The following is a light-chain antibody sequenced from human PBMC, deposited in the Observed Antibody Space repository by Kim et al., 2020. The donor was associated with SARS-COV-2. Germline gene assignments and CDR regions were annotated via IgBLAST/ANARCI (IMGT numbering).Light chain of an antibody. CDR3: QQYDTSPYT. V-gene: IGKV3-20*01. J-gene: IGKJ2*01. CDR1: QSVPRNY. Sequence: LSPGERATLSCRASQSVPRNYLAWYQQKSGQAPRLLIFRASSRAAGIPDRFSGSGSGTDFTLTISRLEPEDFAVYYCQQYDTSPYTFGQGTKLEIK. CDR2: RAS.